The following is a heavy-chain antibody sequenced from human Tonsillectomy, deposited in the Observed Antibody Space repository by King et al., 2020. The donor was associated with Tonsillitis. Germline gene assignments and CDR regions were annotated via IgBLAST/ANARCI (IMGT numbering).Heavy chain of an antibody. Sequence: LQLQESGPGLVKPSETLSLTCTVSVGSITSSSYYWAWIRRPPGRGLEWIGTIYYSGSTYYNPSLKSRVTISIDTSQNQFSLKLSSVTAADTAVYYCARHPTIFDFEYYFDYWGQGTLVTVSS. CDR2: IYYSGST. V-gene: IGHV4-39*01. J-gene: IGHJ4*02. CDR1: VGSITSSSYY. CDR3: ARHPTIFDFEYYFDY. D-gene: IGHD3-3*01.